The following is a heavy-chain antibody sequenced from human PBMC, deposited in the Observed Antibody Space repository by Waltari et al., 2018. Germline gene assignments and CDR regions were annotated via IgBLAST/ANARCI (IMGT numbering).Heavy chain of an antibody. J-gene: IGHJ4*02. D-gene: IGHD1-26*01. V-gene: IGHV1-2*02. Sequence: QVHLVQSGAEVKKPGASVKVSCKASGYTFTGYQMHWVRQAPGQGLEWMGWNNPNSGGTKYAQIFQGRVTITRDTSIRTAYRALSRLRSDDTAVYYCARDLVVGSGDYWGQGTLVTVSS. CDR2: NNPNSGGT. CDR3: ARDLVVGSGDY. CDR1: GYTFTGYQ.